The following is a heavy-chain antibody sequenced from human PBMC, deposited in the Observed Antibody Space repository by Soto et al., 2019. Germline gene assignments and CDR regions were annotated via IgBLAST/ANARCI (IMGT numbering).Heavy chain of an antibody. V-gene: IGHV3-33*01. CDR3: ARDGDYDSSGNPADLYYYYGMDV. D-gene: IGHD3-22*01. CDR1: GFTFSSYG. J-gene: IGHJ6*02. Sequence: QVQLVESGGGVVQPGRSLRLSCAASGFTFSSYGMHWVRQAPGKGLEWVAVIWYDGSNKYYADSVKGRFTISRDNSKNTLYLQMNSLRAEDTAVYYCARDGDYDSSGNPADLYYYYGMDVWGQGTTVTVSS. CDR2: IWYDGSNK.